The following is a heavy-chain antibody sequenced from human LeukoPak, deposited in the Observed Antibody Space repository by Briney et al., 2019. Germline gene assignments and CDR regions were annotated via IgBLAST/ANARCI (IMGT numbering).Heavy chain of an antibody. CDR3: AREGTPAAGD. Sequence: GGSLRLSCAASGFTFSSYTMNWVRQAPGKGLEWVASISSSSGYIYYADSVKGRFTISRDNAKNSLYLQMNSLRAEDTAVYYCAREGTPAAGDWGQGTLVTVSS. D-gene: IGHD6-13*01. CDR2: ISSSSGYI. V-gene: IGHV3-21*06. CDR1: GFTFSSYT. J-gene: IGHJ4*02.